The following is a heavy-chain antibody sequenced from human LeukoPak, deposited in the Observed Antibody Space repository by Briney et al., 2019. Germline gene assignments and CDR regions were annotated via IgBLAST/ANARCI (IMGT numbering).Heavy chain of an antibody. CDR3: TREDDSSGSGLDY. J-gene: IGHJ4*02. CDR2: ISSSSSYI. V-gene: IGHV3-21*01. CDR1: GFTFSSYN. Sequence: GGSLRLSCAASGFTFSSYNMNWVRQAPEKGLEWVSSISSSSSYIYYADSVKGRFTISRDNSKNSLYLQMNSLRAEDTAVYYCTREDDSSGSGLDYWGQGTLVTVSS. D-gene: IGHD3-22*01.